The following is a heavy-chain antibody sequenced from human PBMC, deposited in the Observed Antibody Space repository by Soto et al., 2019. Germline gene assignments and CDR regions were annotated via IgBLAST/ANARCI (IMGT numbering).Heavy chain of an antibody. Sequence: EVQLLESGGGLVQPGGSLSLSCAAPGFTIGSDAMSWVRQAPGKGLEWVSAISGSGGYTLYADSVRGRFTISRDNSRNTLYLQRNSLIVEDTAVYYCAKGRTPGCSRGSCTIRNGFDPWGQGTLVNVSS. D-gene: IGHD2-15*01. J-gene: IGHJ5*02. CDR1: GFTIGSDA. V-gene: IGHV3-23*01. CDR2: ISGSGGYT. CDR3: AKGRTPGCSRGSCTIRNGFDP.